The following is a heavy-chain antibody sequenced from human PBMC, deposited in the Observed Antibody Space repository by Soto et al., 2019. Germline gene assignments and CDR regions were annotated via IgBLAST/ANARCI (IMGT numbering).Heavy chain of an antibody. CDR1: GGTFGSYT. CDR3: AREEYFYGSGACFDY. J-gene: IGHJ4*02. D-gene: IGHD3-10*01. CDR2: IIPILGIA. V-gene: IGHV1-69*08. Sequence: QVQLVQSGAEVKKPGSSVKVSCKASGGTFGSYTISWVRQAPGQGLEWMGRIIPILGIANYAQKVQCRVTITMPKSTCTCNMELRRLRSGDSVVYYDAREEYFYGSGACFDYWGQGTLVTVSS.